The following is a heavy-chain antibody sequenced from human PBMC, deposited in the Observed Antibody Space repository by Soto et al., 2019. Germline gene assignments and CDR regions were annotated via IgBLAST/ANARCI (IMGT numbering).Heavy chain of an antibody. V-gene: IGHV1-18*01. CDR2: ISAYNGNT. Sequence: QVQLVQSGAEVKKPGASVKVSCKASGYTFTSYGISWVRQAPGQGLEWMGWISAYNGNTNYAQKLQGRVTMTSDTYTRKAYMEPRRLRYDDTAVYYCARDFASAYYPPPDNWGQGTLVTVSS. D-gene: IGHD3-3*01. J-gene: IGHJ4*02. CDR3: ARDFASAYYPPPDN. CDR1: GYTFTSYG.